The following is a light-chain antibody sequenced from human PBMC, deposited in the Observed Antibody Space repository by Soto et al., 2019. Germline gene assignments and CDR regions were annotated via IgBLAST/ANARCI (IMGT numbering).Light chain of an antibody. V-gene: IGKV3-11*01. J-gene: IGKJ5*01. CDR1: QRVSSY. CDR3: QQADTFPIT. CDR2: AAS. Sequence: EIVLTQSPGALSLSPGDRATLSCRASQRVSSYLAWYQQKPGQAPRLLIYAASSLQSGVPSRFSGSGFGTDFTLTISSLQPEDSAIYYCQQADTFPITFGQGTRLEI.